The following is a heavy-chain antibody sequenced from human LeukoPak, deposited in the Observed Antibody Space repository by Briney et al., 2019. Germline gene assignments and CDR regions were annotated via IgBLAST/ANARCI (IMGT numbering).Heavy chain of an antibody. CDR2: ISYDGSNK. D-gene: IGHD2-2*01. J-gene: IGHJ5*02. Sequence: GGTLRLSCAASGVTLSSYAMHWVRQAPGQGLEWVAVISYDGSNKYYADSVKGRFTISRDNSKNTLYLQMNSLRAEDTAVYYCARELAGGCFPSSTSCGNWFDPWGQGTLVTVSS. CDR3: ARELAGGCFPSSTSCGNWFDP. V-gene: IGHV3-30-3*01. CDR1: GVTLSSYA.